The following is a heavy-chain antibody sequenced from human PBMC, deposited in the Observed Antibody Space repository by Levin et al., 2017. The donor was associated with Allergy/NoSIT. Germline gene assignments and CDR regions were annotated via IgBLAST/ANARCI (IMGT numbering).Heavy chain of an antibody. J-gene: IGHJ4*02. D-gene: IGHD3-10*01. Sequence: LSLTCAASGFTFSSFWMHWVRQAPGEGLVWVSRIYNDGSATSYADSVRGRFTISRDNAKNTLYLQMSSLRVEDTAVYYCARDSVAGSGSTAYWGQGTLVTVSS. CDR2: IYNDGSAT. V-gene: IGHV3-74*01. CDR3: ARDSVAGSGSTAY. CDR1: GFTFSSFW.